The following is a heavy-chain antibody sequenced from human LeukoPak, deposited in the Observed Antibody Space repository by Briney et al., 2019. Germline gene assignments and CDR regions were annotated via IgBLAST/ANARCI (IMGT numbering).Heavy chain of an antibody. CDR1: GYTFTNYF. CDR2: INLNTGGT. J-gene: IGHJ4*02. V-gene: IGHV1-2*06. Sequence: AAVKVSRKTSGYTFTNYFIHWVRQAPGPGLELMGRINLNTGGTNAVEKFQGRVAMTRDTYTSTVYMELYGLKSDDTAVYYWMRDRDGYDSHGPFDYWGQGTLVTVSS. CDR3: MRDRDGYDSHGPFDY. D-gene: IGHD3-22*01.